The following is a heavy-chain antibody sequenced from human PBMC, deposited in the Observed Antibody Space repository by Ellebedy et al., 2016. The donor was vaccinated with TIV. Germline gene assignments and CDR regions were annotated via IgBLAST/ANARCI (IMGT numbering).Heavy chain of an antibody. V-gene: IGHV3-30-3*01. CDR1: GFTFSSYA. Sequence: GGSLRLSCAASGFTFSSYAMHWVRQAPGKGLEWVAVISYDGSNKYYADSVKGRFTISRDNSKNTLYLQMNSLRAEDTAVYYCARGGKRPLGIAVVTINWYFDLWGRGTLVTVSS. CDR3: ARGGKRPLGIAVVTINWYFDL. CDR2: ISYDGSNK. J-gene: IGHJ2*01. D-gene: IGHD3-22*01.